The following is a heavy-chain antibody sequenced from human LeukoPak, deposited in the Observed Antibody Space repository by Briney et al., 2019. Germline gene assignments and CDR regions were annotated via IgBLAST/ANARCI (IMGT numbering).Heavy chain of an antibody. V-gene: IGHV4-39*01. J-gene: IGHJ4*02. CDR3: ARSPSIAAAPSTFDY. Sequence: PSETLSLTCTVSGGSISSSSYYWGWIRQPPGKGLEWIGSIYYSGSTYYNPSLKSRVTISVDTSKNQFSLKLSSVTAADTAVYYCARSPSIAAAPSTFDYWGQGTLVTVSS. D-gene: IGHD6-13*01. CDR1: GGSISSSSYY. CDR2: IYYSGST.